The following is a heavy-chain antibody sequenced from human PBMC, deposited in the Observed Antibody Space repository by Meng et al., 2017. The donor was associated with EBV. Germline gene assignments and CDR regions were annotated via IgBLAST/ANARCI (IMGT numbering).Heavy chain of an antibody. Sequence: QVQVVQSGAEGKKPGASVKVSCKASGYTFTGYYMHWVRQAPGQGLEWMGRINPNSGGTNYAQKFQGRVTMTRDTSISTAYMELSRLRSDDTAVYYCARVGIAVAGTGDYWGQGTLVTVSS. V-gene: IGHV1-2*06. CDR3: ARVGIAVAGTGDY. J-gene: IGHJ4*02. CDR1: GYTFTGYY. CDR2: INPNSGGT. D-gene: IGHD6-19*01.